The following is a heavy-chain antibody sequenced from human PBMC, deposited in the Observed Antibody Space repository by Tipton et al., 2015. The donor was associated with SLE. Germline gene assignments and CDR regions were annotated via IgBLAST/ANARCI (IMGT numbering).Heavy chain of an antibody. CDR2: INHSGST. CDR1: GGSISSHY. D-gene: IGHD3-3*01. J-gene: IGHJ6*03. Sequence: TLSLTCTVSGGSISSHYWSWICQPPGKGLEWIGEINHSGSTNYNPSLKSRVTISVDTSKNQFSLKLSSGTAADTAVYYCARGGFTIFGVVNYYYYMDVWGKGTTVTVSS. CDR3: ARGGFTIFGVVNYYYYMDV. V-gene: IGHV4-34*01.